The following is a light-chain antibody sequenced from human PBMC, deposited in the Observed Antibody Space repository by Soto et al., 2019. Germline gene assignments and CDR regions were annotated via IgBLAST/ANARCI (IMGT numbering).Light chain of an antibody. V-gene: IGLV1-44*01. Sequence: QLVLTQPPSASGTPGQRVTISCAGSSSNIGSNNVNWYQQLPGTAPKLLIYTNNQRPSGVPDRFSGSKSGTSASLAISGLQSEDEADYYCAAWDDSLNWVFGGGTKLTVL. CDR1: SSNIGSNN. J-gene: IGLJ3*02. CDR2: TNN. CDR3: AAWDDSLNWV.